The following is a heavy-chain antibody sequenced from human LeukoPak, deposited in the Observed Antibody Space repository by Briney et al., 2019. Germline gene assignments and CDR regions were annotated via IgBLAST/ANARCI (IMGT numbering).Heavy chain of an antibody. CDR2: ISGSGDTT. V-gene: IGHV3-23*01. D-gene: IGHD4-17*01. J-gene: IGHJ4*02. Sequence: GGSLRLSCAASGFAFSDYPMNWVRQPPGKGLGWVSTISGSGDTTYYADSVKGRFTISRDNYKNTLFLQLNSLRAEDTAVYYCATKPTYGGYTDYWGQGTLVTVSS. CDR3: ATKPTYGGYTDY. CDR1: GFAFSDYP.